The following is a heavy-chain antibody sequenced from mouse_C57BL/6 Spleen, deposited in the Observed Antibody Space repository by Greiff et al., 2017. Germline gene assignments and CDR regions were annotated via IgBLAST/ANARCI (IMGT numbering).Heavy chain of an antibody. V-gene: IGHV1-61*01. CDR3: ARGDYGSSDD. J-gene: IGHJ2*01. CDR2: IYPSDSET. Sequence: VQLQQPGAELVRPGSSVKLSCKASGYTFTSYWMDWVKQRPGQGLEWIGNIYPSDSETHYNQKFKDKATLTVDKSSSTAYMQLSSLTSEDSAVYYCARGDYGSSDDWGQGTTLTVSS. CDR1: GYTFTSYW. D-gene: IGHD1-1*01.